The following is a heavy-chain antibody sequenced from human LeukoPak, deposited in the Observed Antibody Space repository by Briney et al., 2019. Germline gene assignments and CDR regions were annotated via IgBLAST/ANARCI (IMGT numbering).Heavy chain of an antibody. CDR3: ARNGYYDSSGYYYPFDY. CDR2: IIPIFGTA. CDR1: GGTFTRYA. J-gene: IGHJ4*02. Sequence: GSSVKVSCKASGGTFTRYAISWVRQAPGQGLEWMGGIIPIFGTANYAQKFQGRVTITTDESTSTAYMELSSLRSEDTAVYYCARNGYYDSSGYYYPFDYWGQGTLVTVSS. D-gene: IGHD3-22*01. V-gene: IGHV1-69*05.